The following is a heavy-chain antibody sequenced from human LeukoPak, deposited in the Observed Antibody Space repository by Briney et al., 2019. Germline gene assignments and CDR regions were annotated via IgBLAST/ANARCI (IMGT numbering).Heavy chain of an antibody. J-gene: IGHJ3*02. CDR1: GGSISSGSYY. Sequence: PSETLSLTCTVSGGSISSGSYYWSWIRQPAGKGLEWIGRIYMSGSTNYNPSLKSRVTISVDTSKNQFSLKLSSVTAADTAVYYCARVFWIAAGDNGAFDIWGQGTMVTVSS. D-gene: IGHD6-13*01. CDR2: IYMSGST. CDR3: ARVFWIAAGDNGAFDI. V-gene: IGHV4-61*02.